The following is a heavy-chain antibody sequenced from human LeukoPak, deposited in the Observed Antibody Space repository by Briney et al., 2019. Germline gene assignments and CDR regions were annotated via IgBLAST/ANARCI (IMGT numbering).Heavy chain of an antibody. CDR3: ARDVGASAPDAFDI. CDR2: ISSSSSYI. J-gene: IGHJ3*02. V-gene: IGHV3-21*01. Sequence: GGSLRLSCAASGFTFSTYNMNWVRQAPGKGLEWVSSISSSSSYIYYADSVKGRFTISRDNAKNSLYLQMNSLRVEDTDVYYCARDVGASAPDAFDIWGQGTMVTVSS. D-gene: IGHD1-26*01. CDR1: GFTFSTYN.